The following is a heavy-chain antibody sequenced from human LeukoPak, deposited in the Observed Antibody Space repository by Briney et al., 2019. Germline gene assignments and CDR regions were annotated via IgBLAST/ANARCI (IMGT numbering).Heavy chain of an antibody. CDR3: ARDVAVTTDRTYYYGMDV. D-gene: IGHD4-17*01. Sequence: GGSLRLSCAASGFTFSSYSMNWVRQAPGKGLEWVSSISSSSSYIYYADSVKGRFTISRDNAKNSLYPQMNSLRAEDTAVYYCARDVAVTTDRTYYYGMDVWGQGTTVTVSS. J-gene: IGHJ6*02. V-gene: IGHV3-21*01. CDR2: ISSSSSYI. CDR1: GFTFSSYS.